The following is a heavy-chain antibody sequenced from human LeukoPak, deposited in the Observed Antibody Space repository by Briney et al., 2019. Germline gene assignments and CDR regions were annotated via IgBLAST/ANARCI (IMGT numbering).Heavy chain of an antibody. CDR1: GYTFTSYD. J-gene: IGHJ4*02. D-gene: IGHD3-10*01. V-gene: IGHV1-8*01. CDR3: ARSWTGKQYGSGSYNGPRFDY. Sequence: GASVKVSCKASGYTFTSYDINWVRQATGQGLEWMGRMNPNSGNTGYAQKFQGRVTMTRNTSISTAYMELSSLRSEDTAVYYCARSWTGKQYGSGSYNGPRFDYWGQGTLVTVSS. CDR2: MNPNSGNT.